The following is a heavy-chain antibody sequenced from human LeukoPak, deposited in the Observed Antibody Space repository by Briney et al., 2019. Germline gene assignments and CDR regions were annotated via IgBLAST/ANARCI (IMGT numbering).Heavy chain of an antibody. D-gene: IGHD3-10*01. CDR2: ISWNSGSI. CDR3: AKGVRITMVRGAFDI. CDR1: GFTFDGYA. J-gene: IGHJ3*02. Sequence: GGSLRLSCAASGFTFDGYAMHWVRQAQGKGLEWVSGISWNSGSIGYADSVKGRFTISRDNAKNSLYLRMNSLRAEDTALHYCAKGVRITMVRGAFDIWGQGTMVTVSS. V-gene: IGHV3-9*01.